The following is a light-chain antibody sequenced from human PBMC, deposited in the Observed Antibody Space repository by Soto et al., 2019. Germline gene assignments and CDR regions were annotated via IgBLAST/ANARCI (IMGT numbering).Light chain of an antibody. V-gene: IGKV3-15*01. J-gene: IGKJ1*01. CDR1: QSVSSN. CDR2: GAS. CDR3: HPYNNWPRS. Sequence: EIVMTQSPGTLSVSPGERATLSCRASQSVSSNLAWYQQKPGQAPRLLIYGASTRATGIPARFSGSRSGTEFTLPQSSHQSENFAVYYYHPYNNWPRSSAQATKVNIK.